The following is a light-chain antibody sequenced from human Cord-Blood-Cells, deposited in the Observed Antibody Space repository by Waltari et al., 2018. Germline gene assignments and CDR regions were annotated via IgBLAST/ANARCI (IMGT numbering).Light chain of an antibody. CDR3: CSYAGSSTWV. CDR2: EVR. Sequence: QSALTQPASVSGSPGQSITISCTGTSRDVGSSNLVSSYQQHPGKAPKLMIYEVRKRPSGVSNRFSGSKSGNTASLTISGLQAEDEADYYCCSYAGSSTWVFGGGTKLTVL. J-gene: IGLJ3*02. V-gene: IGLV2-23*02. CDR1: SRDVGSSNL.